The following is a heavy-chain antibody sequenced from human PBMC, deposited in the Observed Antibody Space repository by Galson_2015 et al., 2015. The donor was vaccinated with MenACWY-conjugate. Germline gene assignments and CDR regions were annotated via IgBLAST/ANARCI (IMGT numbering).Heavy chain of an antibody. CDR2: INPSGGST. V-gene: IGHV1-46*01. D-gene: IGHD3-10*01. CDR3: ARSDYYGSFSPRRYWYFDL. Sequence: QSGAEVKKPGASVMVSCKASGYTFTSYYMHWVRQAPGQGLEWMGIINPSGGSTSYAQKFQGRVTMTRDTSTSTVYMELSSLRSEDTAVYYCARSDYYGSFSPRRYWYFDLWGRGTLVTVSS. J-gene: IGHJ2*01. CDR1: GYTFTSYY.